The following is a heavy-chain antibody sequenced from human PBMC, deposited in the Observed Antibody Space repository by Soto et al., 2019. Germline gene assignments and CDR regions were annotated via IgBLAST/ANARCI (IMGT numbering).Heavy chain of an antibody. CDR2: ISSSGSTI. Sequence: GGSLRLSCAASGFTFSDYYMSWIRQAPGKGLEWVPYISSSGSTIYYADSVKGRFTISRDNAKNSLYLQMNSLRAEDTAVYYCARENPPFWSGYGTNFDYWGQGTLVTVSS. CDR3: ARENPPFWSGYGTNFDY. J-gene: IGHJ4*02. CDR1: GFTFSDYY. V-gene: IGHV3-11*01. D-gene: IGHD3-3*01.